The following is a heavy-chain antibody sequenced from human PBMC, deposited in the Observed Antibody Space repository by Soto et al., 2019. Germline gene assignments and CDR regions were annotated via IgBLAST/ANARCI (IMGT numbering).Heavy chain of an antibody. J-gene: IGHJ6*02. D-gene: IGHD2-2*01. V-gene: IGHV3-30*18. CDR3: AKSRDAYNFYFYYGMDV. CDR2: ILYDGSNK. CDR1: GFTFSNYG. Sequence: PGGSLRLSCAASGFTFSNYGMHWVRQTAGKGLEWVALILYDGSNKYYADSVKGRFTISRDNSKNTLYLQVSSLRAEDTAVYYCAKSRDAYNFYFYYGMDVWGQGTTVTV.